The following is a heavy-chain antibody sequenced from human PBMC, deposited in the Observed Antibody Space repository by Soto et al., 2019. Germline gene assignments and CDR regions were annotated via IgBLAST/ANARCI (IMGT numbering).Heavy chain of an antibody. CDR3: AREVLWSRYFDY. CDR1: GFIFSNYV. Sequence: QVQLVESGGGVVQPGRSLRLSCAASGFIFSNYVMYWVRQAPGKGLEWVAFMSYDGTTKSYADSVKGRFTLSRDNSQNTLYRQMNSLRPEDTGVYYCAREVLWSRYFDYWGQGTLVTVSS. CDR2: MSYDGTTK. V-gene: IGHV3-30-3*01. D-gene: IGHD3-10*01. J-gene: IGHJ4*02.